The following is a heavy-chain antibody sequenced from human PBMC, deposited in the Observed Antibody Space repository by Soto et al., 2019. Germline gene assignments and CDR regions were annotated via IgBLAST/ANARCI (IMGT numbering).Heavy chain of an antibody. D-gene: IGHD7-27*01. CDR3: ARRVTGGGERFDP. CDR2: ICSSGNT. Sequence: SATLSLTSTVSGASISTGDYYWTWIRQPPGKDLEWIGCICSSGNTNYNPSLRSRVTMSKDTSRNQFSLKLNSVTAADTAVYYCARRVTGGGERFDPWGLGTLVTVSS. J-gene: IGHJ5*02. CDR1: GASISTGDYY. V-gene: IGHV4-30-4*01.